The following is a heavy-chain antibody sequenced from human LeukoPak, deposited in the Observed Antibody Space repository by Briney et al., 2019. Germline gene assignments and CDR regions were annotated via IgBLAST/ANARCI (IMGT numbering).Heavy chain of an antibody. CDR2: ISGSGGST. D-gene: IGHD6-13*01. CDR3: ARDRSYSSWFNRRAFDI. J-gene: IGHJ3*02. Sequence: PGGSLRLSCAASGFTFSSYAMSWVRQAPGKGLEWVSAISGSGGSTYYADSVKGRFTISRDNAKNTLYLQMNSLRAEDTAVYYCARDRSYSSWFNRRAFDIWGQGTMVTVSS. V-gene: IGHV3-23*01. CDR1: GFTFSSYA.